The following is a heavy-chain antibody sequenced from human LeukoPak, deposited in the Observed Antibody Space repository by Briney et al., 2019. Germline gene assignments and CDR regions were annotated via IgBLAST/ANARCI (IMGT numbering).Heavy chain of an antibody. CDR3: ASAPSLGIVD. J-gene: IGHJ4*02. CDR1: GGSISSSSYY. D-gene: IGHD3-22*01. CDR2: IYYSGST. Sequence: SETLSLTCTVSGGSISSSSYYWGWIRQPPGKGLEWIGYIYYSGSTNYNPSLKSRVTISVDTSKNQFSLKLSSVTAADTAVYYCASAPSLGIVDWGQGTLVTVSS. V-gene: IGHV4-61*05.